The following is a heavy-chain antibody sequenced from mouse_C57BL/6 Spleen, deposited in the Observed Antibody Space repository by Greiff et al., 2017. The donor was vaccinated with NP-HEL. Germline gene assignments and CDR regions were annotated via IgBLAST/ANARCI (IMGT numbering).Heavy chain of an antibody. V-gene: IGHV1-26*01. Sequence: EVQLQQSGPELVKPGASVKISCKASGYTFTDYYMNWVKQSHGKSLEWIGDINPNNGGTSYNQKFKGKATLTVDKSSSTAYMELRSLTSEDSAVYYCARWLGRYYYAMDYWGQGTSVTVSS. CDR2: INPNNGGT. D-gene: IGHD4-1*01. CDR3: ARWLGRYYYAMDY. CDR1: GYTFTDYY. J-gene: IGHJ4*01.